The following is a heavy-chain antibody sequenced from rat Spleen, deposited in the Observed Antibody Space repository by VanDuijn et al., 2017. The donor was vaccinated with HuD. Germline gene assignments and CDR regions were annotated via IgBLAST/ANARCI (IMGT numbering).Heavy chain of an antibody. D-gene: IGHD1-4*01. CDR3: ATQGITAPHFDY. Sequence: EVQLVETGGGLVQPGRSLKLSCVASGFTFNRYWMYWVRQAPKKGLEWVATIFYDGTRTYYRDSVKGRFTISRDNARSILYLQMDSLRSEDTATYYCATQGITAPHFDYWGQGVMVTVSS. V-gene: IGHV5S10*01. CDR1: GFTFNRYW. CDR2: IFYDGTRT. J-gene: IGHJ2*01.